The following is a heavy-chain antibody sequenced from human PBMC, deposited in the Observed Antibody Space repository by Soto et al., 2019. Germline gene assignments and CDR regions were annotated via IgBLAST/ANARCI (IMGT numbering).Heavy chain of an antibody. D-gene: IGHD3-10*01. CDR2: INDSGSI. CDR1: GGSFSGYQ. Sequence: QVQLQQWGAGLLKPSGTLSLTCAVYGGSFSGYQWSWIRQTPGRGLEWIGEINDSGSINYNPSLKSRVTIWVEAPTRQLPLQLPSAAAADTAVYYCARGLILWFCEVSRRGGYYYYMEVWGKGTTVTVSS. V-gene: IGHV4-34*01. J-gene: IGHJ6*03. CDR3: ARGLILWFCEVSRRGGYYYYMEV.